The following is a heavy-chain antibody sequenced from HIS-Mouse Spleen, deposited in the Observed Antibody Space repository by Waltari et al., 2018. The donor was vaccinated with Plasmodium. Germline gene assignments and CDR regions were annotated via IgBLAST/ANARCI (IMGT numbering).Heavy chain of an antibody. V-gene: IGHV4-38-2*02. J-gene: IGHJ6*02. CDR2: IYHSGST. CDR3: ARVDYGSGDYYYYYGMDV. Sequence: QVQLQESGPGLVKPSETLSLTCTVPGYSISSGYYWGWIRQPPGKGLEWIGSIYHSGSTYYNPSLKSRVTISVDTSKNQFSLKLSSVTAADTAVYYCARVDYGSGDYYYYYGMDVWGQGTTVTVSS. CDR1: GYSISSGYY. D-gene: IGHD3-10*01.